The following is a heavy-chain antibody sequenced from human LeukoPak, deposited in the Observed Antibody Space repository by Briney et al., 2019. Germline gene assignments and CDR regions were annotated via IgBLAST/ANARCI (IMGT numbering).Heavy chain of an antibody. J-gene: IGHJ5*02. Sequence: SETLSLTCTVSGGSINSGGYYWGWIRQYPGNGLEWIGYIYHSGTAYYNPSLSSRVIISVDTSKNQFSLKLSSVTAADTAVYYCARRPEDSGAYYQSWFDPWGQGTLVTVSS. CDR1: GGSINSGGYY. V-gene: IGHV4-31*03. D-gene: IGHD3-22*01. CDR2: IYHSGTA. CDR3: ARRPEDSGAYYQSWFDP.